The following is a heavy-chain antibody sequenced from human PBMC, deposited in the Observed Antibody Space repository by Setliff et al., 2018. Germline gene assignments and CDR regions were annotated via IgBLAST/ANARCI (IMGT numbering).Heavy chain of an antibody. CDR1: GFTFSNYG. CDR3: AKVIGGYPPKPSDY. V-gene: IGHV3-30*02. Sequence: GESLKISCVAPGFTFSNYGMHWVRQAPGKGLEWVTYIQHDGNIKHYADSVKGRCTISRDNSKNTLYLEMSSLRPEDTAVYYCAKVIGGYPPKPSDYWGQGTLVTVSS. J-gene: IGHJ4*02. CDR2: IQHDGNIK. D-gene: IGHD3-16*02.